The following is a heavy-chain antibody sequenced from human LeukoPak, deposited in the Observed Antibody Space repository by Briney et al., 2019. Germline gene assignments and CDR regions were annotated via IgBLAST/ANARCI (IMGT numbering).Heavy chain of an antibody. CDR3: TKGRGRYSYGYGDYFDY. Sequence: PGRSLRLSCAASGFTFDDYAMHWVRQAPGKGLEWVSGISWNSGSIGYADSVKGRFTISRDNAKNSLYLQMNSLRAEDTAFYYCTKGRGRYSYGYGDYFDYWGQGTLVTVSS. V-gene: IGHV3-9*01. CDR2: ISWNSGSI. D-gene: IGHD5-18*01. CDR1: GFTFDDYA. J-gene: IGHJ4*02.